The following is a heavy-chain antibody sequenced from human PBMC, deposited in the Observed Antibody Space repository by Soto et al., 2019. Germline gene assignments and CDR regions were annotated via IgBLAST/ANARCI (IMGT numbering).Heavy chain of an antibody. Sequence: PSETLPLTCTVSVGSIGSDDYYLSWIRQPPGEGLEWIGYIYYSWRTHYNPSLESRLTISIDTSKDQFSLILNSVTAADTAVYYCVRELSNSPDYFEAWGPGTMVAVSS. D-gene: IGHD6-6*01. J-gene: IGHJ4*02. V-gene: IGHV4-30-4*01. CDR3: VRELSNSPDYFEA. CDR2: IYYSWRT. CDR1: VGSIGSDDYY.